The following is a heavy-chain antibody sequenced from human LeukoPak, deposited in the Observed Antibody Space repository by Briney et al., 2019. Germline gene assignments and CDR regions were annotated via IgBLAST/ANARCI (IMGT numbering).Heavy chain of an antibody. CDR1: GYTFTSYG. CDR3: ARSRRRDGYNFCYVDY. V-gene: IGHV1-18*01. CDR2: ISAYNGNT. Sequence: ASVKVSCKASGYTFTSYGISWVRQAPGQGLEWRGWISAYNGNTNYAQKLQGRVTMTTDTSTSTAYMELRSLRSDDTAVYYCARSRRRDGYNFCYVDYWGQGTLVTVSS. J-gene: IGHJ4*02. D-gene: IGHD5-24*01.